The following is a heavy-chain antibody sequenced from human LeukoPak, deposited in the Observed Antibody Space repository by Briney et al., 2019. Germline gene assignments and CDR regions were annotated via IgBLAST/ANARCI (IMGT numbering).Heavy chain of an antibody. V-gene: IGHV1-69*04. CDR2: IIPVLRVS. CDR1: GGSFSNFV. Sequence: SVKVSCKASGGSFSNFVITWVRQAPGQGLEWMGRIIPVLRVSNYAQKFQGRVTITADESTSTAYMELSSLRSEDTAVYYCARAVGDSSGFDYWGQGTLVTVSS. J-gene: IGHJ4*02. CDR3: ARAVGDSSGFDY. D-gene: IGHD3-16*01.